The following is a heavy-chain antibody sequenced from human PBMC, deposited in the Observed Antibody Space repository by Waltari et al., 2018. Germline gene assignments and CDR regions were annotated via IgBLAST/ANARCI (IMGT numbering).Heavy chain of an antibody. V-gene: IGHV3-74*01. D-gene: IGHD7-27*01. CDR2: INSAGRST. CDR1: GFTFTKYW. J-gene: IGHJ6*02. Sequence: EVQLVESGGGLVQPGGSLRLSCAASGFTFTKYWMHWVRQDAGKGLMWVAHINSAGRSTTYGDSVKGRFTITRDNARDTVYLQMTSLRAEDTAVYFCVTDDPGLGLDVWGQGTTVTVSS. CDR3: VTDDPGLGLDV.